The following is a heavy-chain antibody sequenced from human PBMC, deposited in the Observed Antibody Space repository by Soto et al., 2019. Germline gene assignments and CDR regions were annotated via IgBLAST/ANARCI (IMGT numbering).Heavy chain of an antibody. D-gene: IGHD2-2*01. Sequence: VASVKVSCKASGYTFTSYGISWVRQAPGQGLEWMGWISAYNGNTNYAQKLQGRVTMTTDTSTSTAYMELRSLRSDDTAVYYCARVVVVPAAISHTDYYYYMDVWGKGTTVTVSS. CDR2: ISAYNGNT. V-gene: IGHV1-18*01. CDR1: GYTFTSYG. J-gene: IGHJ6*03. CDR3: ARVVVVPAAISHTDYYYYMDV.